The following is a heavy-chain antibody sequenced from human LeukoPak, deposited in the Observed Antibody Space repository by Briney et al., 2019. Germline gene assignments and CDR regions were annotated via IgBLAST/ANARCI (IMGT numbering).Heavy chain of an antibody. V-gene: IGHV3-33*01. CDR3: ARDRRVQLEQLYSFDP. D-gene: IGHD1-1*01. Sequence: GGSLRLSCAASGFIFSSYGMHWVRQAPGKGLEWVAVIWYDGSNKYYADSVKGRFTISRDNSKNTLYLQMNSLRADDTAVYYCARDRRVQLEQLYSFDPWGQGTLVTVSS. CDR1: GFIFSSYG. J-gene: IGHJ5*02. CDR2: IWYDGSNK.